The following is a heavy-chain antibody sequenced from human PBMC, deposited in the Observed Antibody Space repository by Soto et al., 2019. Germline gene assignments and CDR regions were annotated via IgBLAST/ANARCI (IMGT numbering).Heavy chain of an antibody. CDR3: ARAALPFRLLWFGELDY. D-gene: IGHD3-10*01. V-gene: IGHV3-30-3*01. Sequence: PGGSLRLSCAASGFTFISYAMHWVLQAPGKGLEWVAVISYDGSNKYYADSVKGRFTISRDNSKNTLYLQMNSLRAEDTAVYYCARAALPFRLLWFGELDYWGQGTLVTVSS. J-gene: IGHJ4*02. CDR1: GFTFISYA. CDR2: ISYDGSNK.